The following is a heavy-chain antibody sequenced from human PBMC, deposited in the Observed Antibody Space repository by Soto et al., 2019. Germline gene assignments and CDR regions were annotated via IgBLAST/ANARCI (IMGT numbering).Heavy chain of an antibody. J-gene: IGHJ4*02. CDR3: ARGRDRDTVTTFDY. CDR2: IHGSGGSA. V-gene: IGHV3-23*01. D-gene: IGHD4-17*01. CDR1: GFTFSSYA. Sequence: EVQLLESGGGLLQRGGSLRLSCAASGFTFSSYAMNWVRQAPGKGLEWVSVIHGSGGSAYYADSVKGRFTISRDNSKNTLFLQMNSLRVEDTAIYFCARGRDRDTVTTFDYWGQGALVTVSP.